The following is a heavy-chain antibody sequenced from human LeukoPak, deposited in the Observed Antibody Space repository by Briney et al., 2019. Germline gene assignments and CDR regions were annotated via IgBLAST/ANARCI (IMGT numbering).Heavy chain of an antibody. V-gene: IGHV5-10-1*01. CDR1: GYSFTSYW. J-gene: IGHJ4*02. Sequence: GESLMISCKGSGYSFTSYWISWVRQLPGKGLEWMGRIDPSDSYTNYSPSFQGHVTISADKSISTAYLQWSSLKASDTAMYYCANLDVGSSWSSFDYWGQGTLVTVSS. CDR3: ANLDVGSSWSSFDY. CDR2: IDPSDSYT. D-gene: IGHD6-13*01.